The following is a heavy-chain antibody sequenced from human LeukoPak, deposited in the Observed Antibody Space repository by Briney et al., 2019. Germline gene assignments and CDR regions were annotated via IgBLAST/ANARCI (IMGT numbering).Heavy chain of an antibody. CDR3: AKSSSYSGYKGDFDY. V-gene: IGHV3-9*01. J-gene: IGHJ4*02. CDR1: GLTFSNAW. Sequence: GGSLTLSCVASGLTFSNAWMSWVRQAPGKGLEWVSGINWNSGSIGYADSVKGRFTISRDNAKNSLYLQMNSLRAEDTALYYCAKSSSYSGYKGDFDYWGQGTLVTVSS. D-gene: IGHD5-12*01. CDR2: INWNSGSI.